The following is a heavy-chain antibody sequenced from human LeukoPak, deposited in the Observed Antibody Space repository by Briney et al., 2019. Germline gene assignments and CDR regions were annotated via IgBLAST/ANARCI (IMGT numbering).Heavy chain of an antibody. D-gene: IGHD6-13*01. V-gene: IGHV4-59*01. Sequence: SETLSLTCTVSGGSISSYYWSWIRQPPGKGLEWIGYIYYSGSTNYNPSLKSRVTISVDTSKNQFSLKLSSVTAADTAVYYCARDYIAAAGTGSYNYYYYGMDVWGQGTTVTVSS. CDR3: ARDYIAAAGTGSYNYYYYGMDV. CDR2: IYYSGST. CDR1: GGSISSYY. J-gene: IGHJ6*02.